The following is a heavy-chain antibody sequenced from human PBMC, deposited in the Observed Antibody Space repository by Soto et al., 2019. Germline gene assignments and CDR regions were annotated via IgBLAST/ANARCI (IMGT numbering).Heavy chain of an antibody. CDR1: GVTLRNYW. J-gene: IGHJ4*02. D-gene: IGHD3-10*01. CDR3: LSAGSAVS. Sequence: CGSLGLSCAACGVTLRNYWMTWVRQAPGKGLEWVANINYDGSEKNYVDSVKGRFTISRDNTRNSLALQMNTLRVEDTAVYYCLSAGSAVSWGQGTLVPVSS. V-gene: IGHV3-7*05. CDR2: INYDGSEK.